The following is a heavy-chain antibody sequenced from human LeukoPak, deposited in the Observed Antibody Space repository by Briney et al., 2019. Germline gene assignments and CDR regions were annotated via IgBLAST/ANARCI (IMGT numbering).Heavy chain of an antibody. CDR2: INPNSGGT. CDR3: ARAEIYYDSSGYYFY. D-gene: IGHD3-22*01. V-gene: IGHV1-2*06. CDR1: GYTFTGYY. J-gene: IGHJ4*02. Sequence: ASVKVSCKASGYTFTGYYMHWVRQAPGQGLEWMGRINPNSGGTNYAEKFKGRVTMTRDTSISTAYMEMRRLRSDDTAVYYCARAEIYYDSSGYYFYWGQGTLVTVSS.